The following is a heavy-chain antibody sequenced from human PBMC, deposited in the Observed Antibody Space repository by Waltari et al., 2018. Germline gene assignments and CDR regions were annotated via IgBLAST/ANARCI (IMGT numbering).Heavy chain of an antibody. CDR3: ARDNPYSSSWLLFFDTFDV. D-gene: IGHD6-13*01. J-gene: IGHJ3*01. V-gene: IGHV3-30-3*01. CDR2: ISNDGSNK. Sequence: QVHLVESGGGVVQPGRSLRLSCAASGFTFSSHSMHWVRQAPGKGLEWVAVISNDGSNKNYSVSVEGRFTISRDKSKNTLNLQMDGLRAEDTAVYYCARDNPYSSSWLLFFDTFDVWGQGTMVTVSS. CDR1: GFTFSSHS.